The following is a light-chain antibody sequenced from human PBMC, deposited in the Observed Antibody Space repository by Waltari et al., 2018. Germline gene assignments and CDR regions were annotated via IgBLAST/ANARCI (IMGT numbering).Light chain of an antibody. CDR2: TAS. J-gene: IGKJ4*01. Sequence: DIQMTQSPSSLSASVGYRLPITSRSRSITSYFNWYQQKPGKAPKLLIYTASSLQSGVPSRFSGSGSGTEFTLTISSLQPEDFAAYYCQQSYSNPQTFGGGTKVEIK. CDR3: QQSYSNPQT. V-gene: IGKV1-39*01. CDR1: SITSY.